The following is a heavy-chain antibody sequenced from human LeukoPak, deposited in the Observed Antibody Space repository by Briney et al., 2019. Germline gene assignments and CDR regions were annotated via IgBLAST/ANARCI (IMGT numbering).Heavy chain of an antibody. V-gene: IGHV3-23*01. J-gene: IGHJ4*02. CDR3: ANLLGDYYDSGGYYRTPYFDF. D-gene: IGHD3-22*01. CDR1: GFTFSSYA. CDR2: ISHSGGST. Sequence: GGSLRLSCAASGFTFSSYAMSWVRQAPGKGLEWVSGISHSGGSTYYADSVKGRFTISRDNSKNTLYLQMNSLRAEDTAVYYCANLLGDYYDSGGYYRTPYFDFWGQGTLVTVSS.